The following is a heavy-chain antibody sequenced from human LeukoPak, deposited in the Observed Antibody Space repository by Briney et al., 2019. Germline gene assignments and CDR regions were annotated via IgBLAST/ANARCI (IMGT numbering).Heavy chain of an antibody. Sequence: GGSLRLSCAASGFTFSVFYMSWIRQAPGKGLEWVSYISGSGTTIYYADSVQGRLTISRDNAKNSLYLQMNSLRAEDTAVYYCARDPSPILTMGYMDVWGKGTTVTVSS. D-gene: IGHD3-9*01. J-gene: IGHJ6*03. V-gene: IGHV3-11*01. CDR2: ISGSGTTI. CDR1: GFTFSVFY. CDR3: ARDPSPILTMGYMDV.